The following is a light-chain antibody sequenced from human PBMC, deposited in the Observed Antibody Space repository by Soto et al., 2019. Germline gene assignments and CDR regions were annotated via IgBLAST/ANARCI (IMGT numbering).Light chain of an antibody. CDR1: QSVSSY. Sequence: EKVLTHSPATLSLSPEERATLSCRASQSVSSYLAWYQQKPGQAPRLLIYAASSRATGIPDRFSGSGSGTDFSLTISRLEAEDFAVYYCQQYGSSPPLTFGGGTKVDIK. J-gene: IGKJ4*01. CDR2: AAS. CDR3: QQYGSSPPLT. V-gene: IGKV3-20*01.